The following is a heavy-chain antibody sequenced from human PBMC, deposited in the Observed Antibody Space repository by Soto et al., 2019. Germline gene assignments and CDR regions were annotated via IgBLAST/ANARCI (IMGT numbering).Heavy chain of an antibody. CDR3: GQEVRDWNSRGSLDR. V-gene: IGHV3-23*01. Sequence: EVQLLEAGGGLVQPGGSLRLSCVASEFTFASYDMAWVRQAPGKGLEWVSLITSGGGGANYADSVKGRFTISRDNSKNTLYLQMTILRTEDTAIYHCGQEVRDWNSRGSLDRWGRGTMVTVS. D-gene: IGHD1-1*01. CDR1: EFTFASYD. J-gene: IGHJ3*01. CDR2: ITSGGGGA.